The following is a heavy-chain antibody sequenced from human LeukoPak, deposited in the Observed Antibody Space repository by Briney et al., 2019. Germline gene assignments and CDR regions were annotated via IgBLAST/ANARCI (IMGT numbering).Heavy chain of an antibody. J-gene: IGHJ3*01. CDR2: IYSGWST. CDR1: GDSISSSNYY. Sequence: SETLPLTCSVSGDSISSSNYYWTWIRQPAGKGLEWIGRIYSGWSTKYNPSLKSRVSISVDTSKNQFSLNLSSVTAADTAVYYCAGYYETTGPMGYRVWGQGTMVTVSS. V-gene: IGHV4-61*02. D-gene: IGHD3-22*01. CDR3: AGYYETTGPMGYRV.